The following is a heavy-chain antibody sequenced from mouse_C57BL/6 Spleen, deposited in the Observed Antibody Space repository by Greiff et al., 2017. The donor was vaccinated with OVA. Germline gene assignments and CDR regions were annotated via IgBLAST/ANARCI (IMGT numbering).Heavy chain of an antibody. Sequence: QVHVKQSGPELVKPGASVKISCKASGYAFSSSWMNWVKQRPGKGLEWIGRIYPGDGDTNYNGKFKGKATLTADKSSSTAYMQLSSLTSEDSAVYFCARGVYYGNSPYAMDYWGQGTSVTVSS. D-gene: IGHD2-1*01. CDR2: IYPGDGDT. V-gene: IGHV1-82*01. CDR3: ARGVYYGNSPYAMDY. J-gene: IGHJ4*01. CDR1: GYAFSSSW.